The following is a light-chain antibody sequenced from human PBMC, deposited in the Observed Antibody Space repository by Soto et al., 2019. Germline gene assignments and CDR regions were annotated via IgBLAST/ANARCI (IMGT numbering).Light chain of an antibody. CDR2: GAS. J-gene: IGKJ1*01. CDR3: QQFNNWPQT. Sequence: EMVMTQSPATLSVSPGERATLSSRASQSVSNNLAWYQQKPGQAPRPLIYGASTRATGIPARFSGSGSGTEFTLTISSLQSEDFAVYYCQQFNNWPQTFGQGTKVEIK. V-gene: IGKV3-15*01. CDR1: QSVSNN.